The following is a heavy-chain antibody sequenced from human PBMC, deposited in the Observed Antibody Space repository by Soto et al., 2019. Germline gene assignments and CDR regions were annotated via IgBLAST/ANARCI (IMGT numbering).Heavy chain of an antibody. CDR3: ARDYGADYYYYYGMDA. V-gene: IGHV1-69*13. J-gene: IGHJ6*02. CDR2: IIPIFGTA. Sequence: SSVKVSCKASGGTFSSYAISWVRQAPGQGLEWMGGIIPIFGTANYAQKFQGRVTITADESTSTAYMELSSLRSEDTAVYYCARDYGADYYYYYGMDACGQGTTVTV. D-gene: IGHD4-17*01. CDR1: GGTFSSYA.